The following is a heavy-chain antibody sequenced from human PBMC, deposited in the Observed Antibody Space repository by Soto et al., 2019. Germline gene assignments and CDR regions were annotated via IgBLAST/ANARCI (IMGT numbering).Heavy chain of an antibody. J-gene: IGHJ5*02. Sequence: SETLSLTCAISGDSVSSNSAAWNWIRQSPSRGLEWLGRTYFRSKWFNDYALSVKSRITIRPDTSKNQFSLQLNSVTPEDTAVYYCARASMTAILYWLDPWGQGTLVTVSS. CDR2: TYFRSKWFN. CDR3: ARASMTAILYWLDP. CDR1: GDSVSSNSAA. D-gene: IGHD2-21*02. V-gene: IGHV6-1*01.